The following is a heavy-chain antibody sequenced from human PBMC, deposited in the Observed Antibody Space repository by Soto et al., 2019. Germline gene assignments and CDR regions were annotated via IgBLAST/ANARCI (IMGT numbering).Heavy chain of an antibody. CDR1: GYTFTGYY. V-gene: IGHV1-2*02. D-gene: IGHD1-1*01. CDR3: ARDQLEPSTAYNWFDP. CDR2: INPNSGGT. J-gene: IGHJ5*02. Sequence: ASVKVSCKASGYTFTGYYMHWVRRAPGQGLEWMGWINPNSGGTNYAQKFQGRVTMTRDTSISTAYMELSRLRSDDTAVYYCARDQLEPSTAYNWFDPWGQGTLVTVSS.